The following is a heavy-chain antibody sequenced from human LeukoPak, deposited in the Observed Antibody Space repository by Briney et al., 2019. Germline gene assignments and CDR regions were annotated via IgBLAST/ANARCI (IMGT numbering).Heavy chain of an antibody. Sequence: SETLSLTCTVSGGSISSYYWSWIRQPPGKGLEWIGYIYYSGSTNYNPSPKSRVTISVDTSKNQFSLKLSSVTAADTAVYYCARGGSMIGDAFDIWGQGTMVTVSS. CDR1: GGSISSYY. CDR3: ARGGSMIGDAFDI. CDR2: IYYSGST. V-gene: IGHV4-59*01. D-gene: IGHD3-22*01. J-gene: IGHJ3*02.